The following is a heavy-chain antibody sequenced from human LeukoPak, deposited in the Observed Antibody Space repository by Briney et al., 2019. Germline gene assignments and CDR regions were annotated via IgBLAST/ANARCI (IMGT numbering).Heavy chain of an antibody. CDR1: GGSFSGYY. V-gene: IGHV4-34*01. CDR3: ARRNRLSAAGTGTPRAFDI. D-gene: IGHD6-13*01. J-gene: IGHJ3*02. Sequence: SETLPLTCAVYGGSFSGYYWSWIRQPPGKGLEWIGEINHSGSTNYNPSLKSRVTISVDTSKNQFSLKLSSVTAADTAVYYCARRNRLSAAGTGTPRAFDIWGQGTMVTVSS. CDR2: INHSGST.